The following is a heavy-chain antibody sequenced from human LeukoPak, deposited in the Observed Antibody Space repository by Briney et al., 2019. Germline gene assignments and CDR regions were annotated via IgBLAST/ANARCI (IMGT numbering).Heavy chain of an antibody. CDR2: IYYSGST. CDR3: ARVLRLYCGGDCYSAVYYFDN. D-gene: IGHD2-21*02. J-gene: IGHJ4*02. V-gene: IGHV4-30-4*01. Sequence: SETLSLTCTVSGGSISSGDYYWSWIRQPPGKGLEWIGYIYYSGSTYYNPSLKSRLTISVDTSKNQFSLKLSSVTAADAAVYYCARVLRLYCGGDCYSAVYYFDNWGQGTLVTVSS. CDR1: GGSISSGDYY.